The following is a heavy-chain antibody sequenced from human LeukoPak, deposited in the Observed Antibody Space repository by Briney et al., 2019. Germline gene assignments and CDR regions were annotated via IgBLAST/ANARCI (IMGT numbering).Heavy chain of an antibody. D-gene: IGHD5-24*01. CDR1: GFPFSTHS. CDR2: ISAGGDFV. Sequence: PGGSLRLSCAASGFPFSTHSLNWVRQAPGKGLEWVSSISAGGDFVYYGDSVKGRFTMSRDNAKNSLHLQMNTLRAEDTAVYYCARERDGRFFDYWGQGTLVTVSS. J-gene: IGHJ4*02. CDR3: ARERDGRFFDY. V-gene: IGHV3-21*01.